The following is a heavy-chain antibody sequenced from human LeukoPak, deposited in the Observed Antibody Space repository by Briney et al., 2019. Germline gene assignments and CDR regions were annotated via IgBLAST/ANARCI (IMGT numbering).Heavy chain of an antibody. CDR2: ISSNGGST. V-gene: IGHV3-64D*06. J-gene: IGHJ4*02. D-gene: IGHD3-10*01. CDR3: VKSTEVNYGSGTFDY. Sequence: GGSLRLSCSASGFTFSSYAMHWVRQAPGKGLEYVSAISSNGGSTYYADSVKGRFTISRDNSKNTPYLQMSSLRAEDTAVYYCVKSTEVNYGSGTFDYWGQGTLVTVSS. CDR1: GFTFSSYA.